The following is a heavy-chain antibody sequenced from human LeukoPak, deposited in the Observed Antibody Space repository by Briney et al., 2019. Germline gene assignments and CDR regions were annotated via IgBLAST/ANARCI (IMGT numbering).Heavy chain of an antibody. V-gene: IGHV1-18*01. J-gene: IGHJ5*02. CDR1: GYTFSSYG. Sequence: ASVKVSCTASGYTFSSYGISWVRRAPGQGLEWMGWISAYNGNTNYAQMVQGRVTMTTDTSTSTAYMEVRSLRSDDTAMYYCARDVGDIVTIPAAISVPWGQGTLVTVSS. D-gene: IGHD2-2*01. CDR2: ISAYNGNT. CDR3: ARDVGDIVTIPAAISVP.